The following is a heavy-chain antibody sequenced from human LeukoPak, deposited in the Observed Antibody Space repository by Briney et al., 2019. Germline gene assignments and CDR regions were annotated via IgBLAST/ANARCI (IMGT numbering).Heavy chain of an antibody. V-gene: IGHV4-4*07. J-gene: IGHJ6*03. Sequence: SETLSLTCTVSGGSISSYYWSCIRQPAGKGLEWIGRIYTSGSTNYNPSLTSRVTMSVDASKNQFSLKLSSVTAAGTAVYYCARGAVTTFRYYYYYMDVWGKGTTVTVSS. D-gene: IGHD4-17*01. CDR1: GGSISSYY. CDR3: ARGAVTTFRYYYYYMDV. CDR2: IYTSGST.